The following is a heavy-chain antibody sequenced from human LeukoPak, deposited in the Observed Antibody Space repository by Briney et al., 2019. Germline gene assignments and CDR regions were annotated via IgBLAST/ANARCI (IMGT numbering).Heavy chain of an antibody. Sequence: PSETLSLTCTVSGGSISTSNYYWGWIRQPPGKGLEFIGSVYHGGNTYYKASLKSRVTISLDTSKNQFSLRLSSVTAADTAVYYCARSYSGSFLYWGQGSLVTVSS. CDR3: ARSYSGSFLY. CDR1: GGSISTSNYY. D-gene: IGHD1-26*01. J-gene: IGHJ1*01. CDR2: VYHGGNT. V-gene: IGHV4-39*07.